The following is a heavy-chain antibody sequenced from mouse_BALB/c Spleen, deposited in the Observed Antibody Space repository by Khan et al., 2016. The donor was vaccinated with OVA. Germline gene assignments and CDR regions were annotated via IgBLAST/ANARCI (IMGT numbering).Heavy chain of an antibody. CDR2: INTYTGEP. CDR3: AKFLCPYYYAMDY. CDR1: GYTFTNYG. Sequence: QVQLQQSGPELKKPGETVKISCKASGYTFTNYGMNWVKQAPGKGLKWMGWINTYTGEPTYADDFKGRFAFSLETSASTAYLQINNLKNEDTATYFCAKFLCPYYYAMDYGGQGTSVTVSS. V-gene: IGHV9-3-1*01. J-gene: IGHJ4*01. D-gene: IGHD1-1*02.